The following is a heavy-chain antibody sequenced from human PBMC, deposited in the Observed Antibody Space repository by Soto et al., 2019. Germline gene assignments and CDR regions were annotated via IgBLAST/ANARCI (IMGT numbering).Heavy chain of an antibody. J-gene: IGHJ6*02. CDR3: ARDGAYYGSGRIYYYYGMDV. CDR1: GYTFTSYG. Sequence: GASVKVSCKASGYTFTSYGISRVRQAPGQGLEWMGWISAYNGNTNYAQKLQGRVTMTTDTSTSTAYMELRSLRSDDTAVYYCARDGAYYGSGRIYYYYGMDVWGQGTTVTVSS. V-gene: IGHV1-18*01. CDR2: ISAYNGNT. D-gene: IGHD3-10*01.